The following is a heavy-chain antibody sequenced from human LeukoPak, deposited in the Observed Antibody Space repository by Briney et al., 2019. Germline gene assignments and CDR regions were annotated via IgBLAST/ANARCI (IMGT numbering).Heavy chain of an antibody. D-gene: IGHD6-13*01. CDR2: VNPNSGGT. Sequence: ASVKVSSKASGYTFTGYYMHWVRQAPGQGLEWMGWVNPNSGGTNYAQKFQGRVTMTRDTSISTAYMELSRLRSDDTAVYYCAREGDSSSSYYFDYWGQGTLVTVSS. CDR3: AREGDSSSSYYFDY. CDR1: GYTFTGYY. J-gene: IGHJ4*02. V-gene: IGHV1-2*02.